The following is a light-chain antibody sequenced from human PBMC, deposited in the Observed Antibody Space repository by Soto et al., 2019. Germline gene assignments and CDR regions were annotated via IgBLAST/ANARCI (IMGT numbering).Light chain of an antibody. J-gene: IGLJ3*02. CDR1: SSDVGAHGY. CDR3: SSYAGANNWV. V-gene: IGLV2-8*01. CDR2: EVN. Sequence: QSALTQPPSASGSPGQAVTISCTGSSSDVGAHGYVSWYQQNPGKAPKLMLYEVNKRPSGVPDRFSGSKSGNTASLTVSRLQAEDEGNYFCSSYAGANNWVFGGGTKLTVL.